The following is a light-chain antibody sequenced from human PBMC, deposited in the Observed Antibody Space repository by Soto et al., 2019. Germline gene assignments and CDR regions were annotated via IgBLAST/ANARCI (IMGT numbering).Light chain of an antibody. Sequence: QSVLTQPASVSGSPGQSITISCTGTSSDVGGYKYVSWYQQHPGKAPKLMIYDVSNRPSGVSDRFSGSKSGNTASLTISRLQAEDEADYYCSSFTSSNTQVFGGGTKVTVL. CDR1: SSDVGGYKY. CDR3: SSFTSSNTQV. J-gene: IGLJ2*01. V-gene: IGLV2-14*01. CDR2: DVS.